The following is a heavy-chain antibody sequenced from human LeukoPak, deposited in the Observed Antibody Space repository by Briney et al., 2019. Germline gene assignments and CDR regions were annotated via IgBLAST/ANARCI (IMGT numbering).Heavy chain of an antibody. Sequence: GGSLRLSCAASEFTFSSCAMSWVRQAPGKGLEWVAGISGSGGGTNYADSGKGRFTISRDNPKNTLYLQMNSLRAEDTAVYFCAKRGVVIRVILVGFHKEAYYFDSWGQGALVTVSS. CDR1: EFTFSSCA. J-gene: IGHJ4*02. CDR3: AKRGVVIRVILVGFHKEAYYFDS. V-gene: IGHV3-23*01. CDR2: ISGSGGGT. D-gene: IGHD3-22*01.